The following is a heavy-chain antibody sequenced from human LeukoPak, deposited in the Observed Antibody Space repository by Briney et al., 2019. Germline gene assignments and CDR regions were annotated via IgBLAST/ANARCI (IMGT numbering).Heavy chain of an antibody. CDR3: AKQGISSGWSAQYYYYGTDV. V-gene: IGHV3-21*04. CDR2: ITSTSSYT. J-gene: IGHJ6*02. CDR1: GFTFSSYS. Sequence: LGGSLRLYCAASGFTFSSYSMNWVRQAPGKGLEWVSSITSTSSYTYYANSVEGRFTISRDNAKNSLYLQMNSLRAEDTAVYYCAKQGISSGWSAQYYYYGTDVWGQGTTVTVSS. D-gene: IGHD6-19*01.